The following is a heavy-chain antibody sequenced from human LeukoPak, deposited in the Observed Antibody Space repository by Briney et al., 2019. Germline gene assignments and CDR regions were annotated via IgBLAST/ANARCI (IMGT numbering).Heavy chain of an antibody. CDR3: SRDATGDH. Sequence: TGGSLRLSCAVSGFTFSDHYMDWVRQAPGKGLEWVGRSRNRAKSHTTDYAASVKGRFTISRDDSKSTLYLQMNSLETEDTAVYYCSRDATGDHWGQGTLVSVSS. V-gene: IGHV3-72*01. CDR1: GFTFSDHY. J-gene: IGHJ4*02. CDR2: SRNRAKSHTT.